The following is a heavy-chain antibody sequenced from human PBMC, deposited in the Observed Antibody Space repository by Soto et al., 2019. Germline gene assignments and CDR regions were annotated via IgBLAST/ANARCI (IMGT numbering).Heavy chain of an antibody. CDR3: ARDRAYYYDSSGSSGSDY. V-gene: IGHV4-39*02. J-gene: IGHJ4*02. CDR1: GGSISSSRYY. Sequence: SETLSLTCTVSGGSISSSRYYWGWIRPPPGRGLEVVGVISYSGSSYYNPSLKSRVTISVDTSKNQFSLRLSSVTAADTAMYYCARDRAYYYDSSGSSGSDYWGQGTLVTVSS. CDR2: ISYSGSS. D-gene: IGHD3-22*01.